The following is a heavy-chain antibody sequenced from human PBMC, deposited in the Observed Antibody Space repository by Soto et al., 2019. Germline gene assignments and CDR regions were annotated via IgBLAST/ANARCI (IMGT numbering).Heavy chain of an antibody. V-gene: IGHV2-5*01. J-gene: IGHJ6*02. CDR1: GFSLSTSGVG. Sequence: SGPTLVKPTQTLTLTCTFSGFSLSTSGVGVGWIRQPPGKALEWLALIYWNDDKRYSPSLKSRLTITKDTSKNQVVLTMTNMDPVDTATYYCAGIFPWHSSSWYYYYGMDVWGQGTTVTVSS. CDR3: AGIFPWHSSSWYYYYGMDV. CDR2: IYWNDDK. D-gene: IGHD6-13*01.